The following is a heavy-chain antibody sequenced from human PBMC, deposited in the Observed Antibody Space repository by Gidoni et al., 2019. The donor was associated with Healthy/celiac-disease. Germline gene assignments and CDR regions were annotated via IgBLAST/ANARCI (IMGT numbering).Heavy chain of an antibody. Sequence: QVQLVQSGAEVKKPGSSVKVSCKASGGTFSSYAISWVRQAPGQGLEWMGGIIPIFGTANYAQKFQGRVTITADESTSTAYMELSSLRSEDTAVYYCARSIVVVTPGYYYYGMDVWGQGTTVTVSS. D-gene: IGHD3-22*01. CDR1: GGTFSSYA. J-gene: IGHJ6*02. V-gene: IGHV1-69*01. CDR3: ARSIVVVTPGYYYYGMDV. CDR2: IIPIFGTA.